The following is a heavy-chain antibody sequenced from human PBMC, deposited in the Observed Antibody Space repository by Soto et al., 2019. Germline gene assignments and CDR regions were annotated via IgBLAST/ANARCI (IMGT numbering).Heavy chain of an antibody. CDR2: INHSGST. CDR3: ARAGPGIAAAGMKDGMDV. Sequence: PSETLSLTCAVYGGSFSGYYWSWIRQPPGKGLEWIGEINHSGSTNYNPSLKSRVTISVDTSKNQFSLKLSSVIAADTAVYYCARAGPGIAAAGMKDGMDVWGQGTTVTVSS. CDR1: GGSFSGYY. V-gene: IGHV4-34*01. D-gene: IGHD6-13*01. J-gene: IGHJ6*02.